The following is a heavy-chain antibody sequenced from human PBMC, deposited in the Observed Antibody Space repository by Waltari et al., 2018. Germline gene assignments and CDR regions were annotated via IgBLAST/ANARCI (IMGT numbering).Heavy chain of an antibody. CDR2: IKQDGSEK. V-gene: IGHV3-7*01. CDR1: GFTFSSYW. Sequence: EVQLVESGGGLVQPGGSLRLSCAASGFTFSSYWMSWVRQAPGKGLEWVANIKQDGSEKYYVDSVKGRFTISRDNAKNSLYLQMNSLRAEDTAVYYCARTEYSSSAEGYYYYYYMDVWGKGTTVTISS. CDR3: ARTEYSSSAEGYYYYYYMDV. J-gene: IGHJ6*03. D-gene: IGHD6-6*01.